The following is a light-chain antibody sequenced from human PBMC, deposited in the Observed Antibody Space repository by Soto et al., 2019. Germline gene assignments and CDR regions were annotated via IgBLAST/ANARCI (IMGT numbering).Light chain of an antibody. CDR2: DAS. CDR3: QQRSSWPWT. V-gene: IGKV3-11*01. Sequence: EILLTQSPATLSLSPGERATLSCRASQSVRSSLAWYQQKPGQAPRLLIYDASTRATGIPGRFSGSGSGTDFTLTISNLEPEDFAGYYCQQRSSWPWTFGQGAKVEIK. CDR1: QSVRSS. J-gene: IGKJ1*01.